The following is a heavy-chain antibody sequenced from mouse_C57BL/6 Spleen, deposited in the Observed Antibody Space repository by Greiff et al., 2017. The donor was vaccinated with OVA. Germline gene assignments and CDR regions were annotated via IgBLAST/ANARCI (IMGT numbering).Heavy chain of an antibody. V-gene: IGHV1-15*01. CDR2: IDPETGGT. Sequence: VQLQQSGAELVRPGASVTLSCKASGYTFTDYEMHWVKQTPVHGLEWIGAIDPETGGTAYNQKFKGKAILTADKSSSTAYMELRSLTSEDSAVYYCTRDGNYVYYYAMDYWGQGTSVTVSS. J-gene: IGHJ4*01. CDR1: GYTFTDYE. D-gene: IGHD2-1*01. CDR3: TRDGNYVYYYAMDY.